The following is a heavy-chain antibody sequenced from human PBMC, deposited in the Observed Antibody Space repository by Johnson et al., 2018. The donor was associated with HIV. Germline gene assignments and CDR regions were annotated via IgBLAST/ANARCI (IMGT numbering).Heavy chain of an antibody. CDR3: AKGGLGILVAFDF. CDR1: GFTFDDYA. CDR2: ISWDGGST. V-gene: IGHV3-43*01. J-gene: IGHJ3*01. D-gene: IGHD7-27*01. Sequence: VQLVESGGGVIRPGGSLRLSCAASGFTFDDYAMHWVRHAPGKGLEWVSLISWDGGSTVYADSVKGRFTISSDNRKNSLYLQMSSLRTEDTALYSCAKGGLGILVAFDFWGPGTMVTVSS.